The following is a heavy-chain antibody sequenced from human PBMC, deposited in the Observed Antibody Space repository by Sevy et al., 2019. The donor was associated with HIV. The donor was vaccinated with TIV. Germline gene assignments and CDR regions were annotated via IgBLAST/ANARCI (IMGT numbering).Heavy chain of an antibody. D-gene: IGHD6-6*01. Sequence: ASVKVSCKASGYTFTNYDITWVRQATGQGLEWVGWMNPNSGDTGYAQRFQGRITMTRNTSISKVYLELSSRRSDDTAVYYCAGMRALLYISSSRPFDYWGQGSLVTVSS. J-gene: IGHJ4*02. CDR2: MNPNSGDT. CDR3: AGMRALLYISSSRPFDY. CDR1: GYTFTNYD. V-gene: IGHV1-8*01.